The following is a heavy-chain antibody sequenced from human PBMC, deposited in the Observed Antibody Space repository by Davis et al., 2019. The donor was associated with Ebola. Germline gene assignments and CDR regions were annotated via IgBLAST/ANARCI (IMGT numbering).Heavy chain of an antibody. CDR2: ISYDGSNK. CDR3: ARASGYSSGWSEY. Sequence: GGSLRLSCAASGFTFSTYAMHWVRQAPGKGLEWVALISYDGSNKNYADSVKGRFTISRDNSKNTLYLQMNSLRAEDTAVYYCARASGYSSGWSEYWGQGTLVTVSS. J-gene: IGHJ4*02. CDR1: GFTFSTYA. D-gene: IGHD6-19*01. V-gene: IGHV3-30-3*01.